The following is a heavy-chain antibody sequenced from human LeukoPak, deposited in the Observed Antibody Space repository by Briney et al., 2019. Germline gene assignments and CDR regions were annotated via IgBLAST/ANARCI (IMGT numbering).Heavy chain of an antibody. CDR1: GYTFTDSY. Sequence: GASVKVSCKASGYTFTDSYMHWVRQAPRQGLEWMGWINPNSGGTKYAQKFQGRVTMTRDTSISTAYMELIRLRSDDTAVYYCARGAYDSSGYYRFDYWGQGTLVTVSS. J-gene: IGHJ4*02. V-gene: IGHV1-2*02. D-gene: IGHD3-22*01. CDR3: ARGAYDSSGYYRFDY. CDR2: INPNSGGT.